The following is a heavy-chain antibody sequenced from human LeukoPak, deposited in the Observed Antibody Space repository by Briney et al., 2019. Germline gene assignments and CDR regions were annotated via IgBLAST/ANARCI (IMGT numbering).Heavy chain of an antibody. CDR3: ARHVRNRRYSSSWYAPYYFDY. CDR1: GGSFSGYY. J-gene: IGHJ4*02. CDR2: INHSGST. Sequence: PSETLSLTCAVYGGSFSGYYWSWIRQPPGKGLEWIGEINHSGSTNYNPSLKSRVTISVDTSKNQFSLKLSSVTAADTAVYYCARHVRNRRYSSSWYAPYYFDYWGQGTLVTVSS. D-gene: IGHD6-13*01. V-gene: IGHV4-34*01.